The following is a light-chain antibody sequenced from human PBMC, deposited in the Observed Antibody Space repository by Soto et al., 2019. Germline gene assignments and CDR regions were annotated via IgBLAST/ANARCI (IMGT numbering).Light chain of an antibody. J-gene: IGKJ1*01. CDR3: QQRRNWPPT. V-gene: IGKV3D-20*02. Sequence: EIVLSQSPGTLSLTRGERGPLSCRASQSVSSSYLAWYQQKPGQAPRLLIYDASTRATGIPARFSGSGSGTDFTLTITSLEPEDFAVYYCQQRRNWPPTFGQGTKVDI. CDR2: DAS. CDR1: QSVSSSY.